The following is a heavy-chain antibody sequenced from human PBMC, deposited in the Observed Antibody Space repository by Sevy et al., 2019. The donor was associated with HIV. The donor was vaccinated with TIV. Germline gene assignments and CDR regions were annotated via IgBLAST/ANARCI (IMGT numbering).Heavy chain of an antibody. CDR1: GGSISSGGYY. CDR2: IYYSGST. Sequence: SETLSLTCTVSGGSISSGGYYWSWIRQHPGKGLEWIGYIYYSGSTYYNPSLKSRDTISVDTSKNQFSLKLSSVTAADTAVYYCARAGSSSWSGYNWFDPWGQGTLVTVSS. J-gene: IGHJ5*02. D-gene: IGHD6-13*01. V-gene: IGHV4-31*03. CDR3: ARAGSSSWSGYNWFDP.